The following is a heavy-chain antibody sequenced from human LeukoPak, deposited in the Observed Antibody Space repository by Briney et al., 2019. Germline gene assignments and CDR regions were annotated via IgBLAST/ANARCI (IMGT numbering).Heavy chain of an antibody. Sequence: ASVKVSCKVSGNSLRDTSIHWVRQAPGQWLEWMGGFEPEDSEPIFAQTFQGRLSMTEDTSTDTAHMELSSLTVEDTAVYYCATADKWEPLDYWGQGTLVTVSS. CDR3: ATADKWEPLDY. CDR1: GNSLRDTS. V-gene: IGHV1-24*01. J-gene: IGHJ4*02. CDR2: FEPEDSEP. D-gene: IGHD1-26*01.